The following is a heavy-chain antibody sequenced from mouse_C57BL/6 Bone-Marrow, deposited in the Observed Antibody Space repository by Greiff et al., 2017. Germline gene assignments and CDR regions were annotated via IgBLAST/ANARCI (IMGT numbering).Heavy chain of an antibody. CDR2: IYPTSGRT. D-gene: IGHD4-1*01. J-gene: IGHJ2*01. CDR1: GYTFTSYW. CDR3: ARSGPLGRSFDY. Sequence: QVQLQQPGAELVKPGASVKMSCKASGYTFTSYWITWVKQRPGKGLEWIGDIYPTSGRTNYTEKFKSKAILTVDTSSNTAYMQLSSLTSEDSAVFYCARSGPLGRSFDYWGQGTTLTVSS. V-gene: IGHV1-55*01.